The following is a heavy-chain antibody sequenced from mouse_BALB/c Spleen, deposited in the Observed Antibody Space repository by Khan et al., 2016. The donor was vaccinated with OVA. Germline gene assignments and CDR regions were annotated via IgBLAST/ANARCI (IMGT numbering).Heavy chain of an antibody. CDR3: ARLLRLRSYYAMDY. CDR1: GFSLTSYG. J-gene: IGHJ4*01. D-gene: IGHD1-2*01. CDR2: IWSGGST. V-gene: IGHV2-4*02. Sequence: VQLKQSGPGLVQPSQSLSITCTVSGFSLTSYGVHWVRQPPGKGLEWLGVIWSGGSTDYNAAFISRLSISKDNSKSQVFFKMNSLQADDTAIYYCARLLRLRSYYAMDYWGQGTSVTVSS.